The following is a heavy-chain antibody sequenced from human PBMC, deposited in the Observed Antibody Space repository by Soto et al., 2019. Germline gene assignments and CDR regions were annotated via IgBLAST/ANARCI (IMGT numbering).Heavy chain of an antibody. V-gene: IGHV1-3*01. D-gene: IGHD6-13*01. CDR3: ARAVSSSAMGFYP. J-gene: IGHJ5*02. CDR2: INAGNGNT. Sequence: QVQLVQSGAEVKKPGASVKVSCKASGYTFTSYAMHWVRQAPGQRLEWMGWINAGNGNTKYSQKFQGRVTITRDTSASTAYMELSSLRSEDTAVYYCARAVSSSAMGFYPWGQGTLVTVSS. CDR1: GYTFTSYA.